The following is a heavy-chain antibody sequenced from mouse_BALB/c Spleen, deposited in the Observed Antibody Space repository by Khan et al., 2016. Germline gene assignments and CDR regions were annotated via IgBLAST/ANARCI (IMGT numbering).Heavy chain of an antibody. Sequence: QVQLQQSGPELVKPGASVTISCKASGYTFTSYYIHWLKQRPGQGLEWIGWTYPGNVNTKYNEKFKGKATLTADKSSSTVYMHLSNLTSEDSAVYCWARWGLRLHYALDYWGQGTSVTVSS. V-gene: IGHV1S56*01. CDR3: ARWGLRLHYALDY. CDR2: TYPGNVNT. J-gene: IGHJ4*01. CDR1: GYTFTSYY. D-gene: IGHD1-2*01.